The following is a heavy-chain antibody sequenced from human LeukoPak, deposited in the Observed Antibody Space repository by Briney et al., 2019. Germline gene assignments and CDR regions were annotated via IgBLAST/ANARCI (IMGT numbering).Heavy chain of an antibody. D-gene: IGHD5-12*01. J-gene: IGHJ4*02. V-gene: IGHV1-2*02. CDR2: INPNSGGT. CDR1: GYTFTGYY. CDR3: ARAEPSGYDRAFDY. Sequence: ASVKVSCKASGYTFTGYYMHWVRQAPGQGLEWMGWINPNSGGTNYAQKFQGRVTMTRDTSTSTAYMELSRLRSDDTAVYYCARAEPSGYDRAFDYWGQGTLVTVSS.